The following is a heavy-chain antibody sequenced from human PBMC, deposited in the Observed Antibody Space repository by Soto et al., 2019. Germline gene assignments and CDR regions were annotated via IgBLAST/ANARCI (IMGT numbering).Heavy chain of an antibody. Sequence: SETLSLTCAVSGGSITSSSYYWGWIRQAPGRGLEWIGTIYYRGNTNYNPSLESRVTISADTSKNQFSLNLSSVTAADTAVYYCARRNYYVFWWFAPWGQGTLVTVSS. D-gene: IGHD3-3*01. CDR2: IYYRGNT. J-gene: IGHJ5*02. V-gene: IGHV4-39*07. CDR3: ARRNYYVFWWFAP. CDR1: GGSITSSSYY.